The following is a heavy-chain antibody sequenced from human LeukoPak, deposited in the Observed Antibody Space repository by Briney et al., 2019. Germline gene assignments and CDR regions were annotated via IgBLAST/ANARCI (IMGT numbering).Heavy chain of an antibody. V-gene: IGHV4-59*01. J-gene: IGHJ6*03. CDR1: GGSISSYY. Sequence: SETLSLTCTVSGGSISSYYWSWIRQPPGKGLEWIGYIYYSGSTNYNPSLKSRVTISVDTSKNQFSLKLSSVTAADTAVYYCAGTSGYSSSWYGYYYYYMDVWGKGTTVTVSS. CDR2: IYYSGST. CDR3: AGTSGYSSSWYGYYYYYMDV. D-gene: IGHD6-13*01.